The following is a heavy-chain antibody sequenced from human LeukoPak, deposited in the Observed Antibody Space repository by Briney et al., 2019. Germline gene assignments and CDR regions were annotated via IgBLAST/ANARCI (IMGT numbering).Heavy chain of an antibody. V-gene: IGHV3-7*05. D-gene: IGHD3-3*01. CDR2: IKQDGSAK. CDR3: ARLEWLFFDL. CDR1: GFTFSSSW. Sequence: GGSLRLSCAASGFTFSSSWMSWVRQAPGKGLEWVANIKQDGSAKYYVDSVKGRFTISRDNAKNSLYPQLNSLRAEDTSVYYCARLEWLFFDLWAQGTLVSVFS. J-gene: IGHJ4*02.